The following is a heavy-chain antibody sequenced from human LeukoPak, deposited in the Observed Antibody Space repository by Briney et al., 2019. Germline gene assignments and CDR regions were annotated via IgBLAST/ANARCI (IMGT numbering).Heavy chain of an antibody. CDR2: ISSSGSTI. J-gene: IGHJ4*02. D-gene: IGHD3-10*01. Sequence: GGSLRLSCAASGFTFSSYEMNWVRQAPGKGLEWVSYISSSGSTIYYADSVKGRFTISRDNAKNSLYLQMNSLRAEDTAVYYCARDIGGSGSYYSPRFDYWGQGTLVTVSS. V-gene: IGHV3-48*03. CDR1: GFTFSSYE. CDR3: ARDIGGSGSYYSPRFDY.